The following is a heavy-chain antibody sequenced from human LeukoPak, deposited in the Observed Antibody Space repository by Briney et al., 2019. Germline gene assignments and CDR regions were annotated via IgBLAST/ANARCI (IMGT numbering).Heavy chain of an antibody. D-gene: IGHD3-22*01. J-gene: IGHJ4*02. CDR3: TTLGYHLDS. Sequence: RPGGSLRLSCADSRFTFSSYTMNWVRQAPGKGLEWVAYFAGSDTTKYYADSVRGRFTISRDNAKNSLYLQMNSLRAEDTAPYYCTTLGYHLDSWGQGTLVTVSS. V-gene: IGHV3-48*03. CDR2: FAGSDTTK. CDR1: RFTFSSYT.